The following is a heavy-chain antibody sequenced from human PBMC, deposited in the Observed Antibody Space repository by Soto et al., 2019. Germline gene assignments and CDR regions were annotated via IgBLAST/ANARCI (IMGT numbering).Heavy chain of an antibody. D-gene: IGHD6-19*01. J-gene: IGHJ4*02. CDR1: GGTFSSYT. V-gene: IGHV1-69*02. CDR3: ARVSGFNIAVYQGFDY. Sequence: SVKVSCKASGGTFSSYTISWVRQAPGQGLEWMGRIIPILGIANYAQKFQGRVTITADKSTSTAYMELSSLRSEDTAVYYCARVSGFNIAVYQGFDYWGQGPLVTVSS. CDR2: IIPILGIA.